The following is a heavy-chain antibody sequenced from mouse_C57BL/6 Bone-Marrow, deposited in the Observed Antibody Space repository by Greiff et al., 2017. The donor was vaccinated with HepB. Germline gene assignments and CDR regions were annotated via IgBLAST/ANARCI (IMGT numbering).Heavy chain of an antibody. CDR3: ARWKPSYYAMDY. Sequence: QVQLKQPGAELVKPGASVKLSCKASGYTFTSYWMHWVKQRPGQGLEWIGMIHPNSGSTNYNEKFKSKATLTVDKSSSTAYMQLSSLTSEDSAVYYCARWKPSYYAMDYWGQGTSVTVSS. CDR1: GYTFTSYW. V-gene: IGHV1-64*01. J-gene: IGHJ4*01. CDR2: IHPNSGST.